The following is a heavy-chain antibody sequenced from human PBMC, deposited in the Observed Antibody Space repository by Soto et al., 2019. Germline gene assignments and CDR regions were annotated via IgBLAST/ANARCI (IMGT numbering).Heavy chain of an antibody. D-gene: IGHD3-22*01. V-gene: IGHV4-39*01. CDR1: GGSISSSSYY. CDR3: ARQIYYYDSSGYYPIFDY. CDR2: IYYSGST. Sequence: SETLSLTCTVSGGSISSSSYYWGWIRQPPGKGLEWIGSIYYSGSTYYNPSLKSRVTISVDTSRNQFSLKLISVTAADTAVYYCARQIYYYDSSGYYPIFDYWGQGTLVTVSS. J-gene: IGHJ4*02.